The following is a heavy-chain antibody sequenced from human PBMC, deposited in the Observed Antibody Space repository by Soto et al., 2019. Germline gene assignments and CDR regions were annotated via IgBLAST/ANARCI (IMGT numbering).Heavy chain of an antibody. CDR3: AAAYGVAKVSPDY. CDR1: GGTFSSYT. D-gene: IGHD5-12*01. V-gene: IGHV1-69*02. CDR2: IIPILGIA. Sequence: QVQLVQSGAEVKKPGSSVKVSCKASGGTFSSYTISWVRQAPGQGLEWRGRIIPILGIANYAQKFQGRVTITAGKSTVTAHLSRSSLRYEDTAVYYCAAAYGVAKVSPDYWGQGTLVAVSS. J-gene: IGHJ4*02.